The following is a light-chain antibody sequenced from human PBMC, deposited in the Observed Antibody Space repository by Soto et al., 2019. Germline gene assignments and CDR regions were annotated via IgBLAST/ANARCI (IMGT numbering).Light chain of an antibody. J-gene: IGKJ4*01. CDR3: QQYGGLPPLS. CDR1: QSITSKL. Sequence: EIVLTQSPATLSLSPGERATLSCRASQSITSKLVAWYQQRPGPPPRLLIYAASSSATGTSDRFNGSGSETDFTLTISRLEPEDFVVYYCQQYGGLPPLSFGGGTKVEI. CDR2: AAS. V-gene: IGKV3-20*01.